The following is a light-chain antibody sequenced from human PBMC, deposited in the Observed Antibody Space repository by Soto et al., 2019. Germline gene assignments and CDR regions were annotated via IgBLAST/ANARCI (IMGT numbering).Light chain of an antibody. Sequence: DIQMTPSPPTLSASVGDRVTSTCRASQPISSWLAWYHQKPGKAPKLLIYDASNLESGGPSRFSGSGSGTEFTLTISSLQPEDFGIYYCQQYENYWTFGQGTKVDIK. J-gene: IGKJ1*01. V-gene: IGKV1-5*01. CDR1: QPISSW. CDR2: DAS. CDR3: QQYENYWT.